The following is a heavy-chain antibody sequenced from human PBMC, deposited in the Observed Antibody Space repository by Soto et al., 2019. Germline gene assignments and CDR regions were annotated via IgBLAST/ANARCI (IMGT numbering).Heavy chain of an antibody. Sequence: SETLSLTCTVSGCSISSSSYYWGWIRQPPGKGLEWIGNIYYSGSTYYNPSLKSRVTISVDTSKNQFSLKLSSVTAADTAVYYCARVGIAVAGTYWFDPWGQGTLVTVSS. CDR1: GCSISSSSYY. CDR2: IYYSGST. V-gene: IGHV4-39*07. J-gene: IGHJ5*02. D-gene: IGHD6-19*01. CDR3: ARVGIAVAGTYWFDP.